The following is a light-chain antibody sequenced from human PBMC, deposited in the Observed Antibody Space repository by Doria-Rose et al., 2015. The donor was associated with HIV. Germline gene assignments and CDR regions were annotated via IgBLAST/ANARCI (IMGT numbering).Light chain of an antibody. J-gene: IGKJ3*01. CDR3: QQYYDTPS. CDR2: WAS. Sequence: DIQLTQSPESLGMSLGERATLNCKSNQSLLYTSKNYLAWYQQMPGQPHKLLIYWASTRQSGVPARFSGSGSGTDFTRTISSLEAEDVAVYYCQQYYDTPSFGPGTTVDIK. CDR1: QSLLYTSKNY. V-gene: IGKV4-1*01.